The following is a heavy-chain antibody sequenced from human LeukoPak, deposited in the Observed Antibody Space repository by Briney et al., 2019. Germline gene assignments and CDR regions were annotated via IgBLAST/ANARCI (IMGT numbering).Heavy chain of an antibody. CDR3: ARDPHIAAAGTIFDY. CDR2: INSDGSST. CDR1: GFTFSSYW. V-gene: IGHV3-74*01. D-gene: IGHD6-13*01. J-gene: IGHJ4*02. Sequence: GGSLRLSCAASGFTFSSYWMHWVRQAPGKGLVWVSRINSDGSSTNYADSVKGRFTISRDNAKNTLYLQMNSLRDEDSAVYYCARDPHIAAAGTIFDYWGQGTLVTVSS.